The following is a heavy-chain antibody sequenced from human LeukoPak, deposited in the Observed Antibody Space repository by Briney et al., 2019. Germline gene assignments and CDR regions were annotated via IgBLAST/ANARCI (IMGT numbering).Heavy chain of an antibody. CDR1: GGSISSYY. V-gene: IGHV4-59*08. Sequence: SETLSLTCTVSGGSISSYYWSWIRQPPGKGLEWIGYIYYSGSTNCNPSLKSRVTISVDTSKNQFSLKLSSVTAADTAVYYCARHIGGYYFDYWGQGILVTVSS. CDR2: IYYSGST. CDR3: ARHIGGYYFDY. D-gene: IGHD1-26*01. J-gene: IGHJ4*02.